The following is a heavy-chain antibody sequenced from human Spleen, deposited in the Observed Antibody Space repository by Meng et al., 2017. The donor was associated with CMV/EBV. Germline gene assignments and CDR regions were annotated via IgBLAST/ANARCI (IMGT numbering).Heavy chain of an antibody. J-gene: IGHJ6*02. V-gene: IGHV3-7*01. D-gene: IGHD2-2*02. CDR1: GFTFSSYW. Sequence: GESLKISCAASGFTFSSYWMSWVRQAPGKGLEWVANIKQDGSEKYYVDSVKGRFTISRDNAKNSLYLQMNSLRAEDTAVYYCARDCSSTSCYKDYYYYYGMDVWGQGTTVTV. CDR3: ARDCSSTSCYKDYYYYYGMDV. CDR2: IKQDGSEK.